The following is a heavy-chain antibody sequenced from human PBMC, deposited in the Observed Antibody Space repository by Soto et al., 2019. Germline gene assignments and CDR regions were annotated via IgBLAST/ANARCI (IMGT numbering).Heavy chain of an antibody. Sequence: ASVKASCKVSGYTLTELSMHWVRQAPGKGLEWMGGFDPEDGETIYAQKFQGRVTMTEDTSTDTAYMELSSLRSEDTAVYYCATPRHSSGYYYFDYWGQGTLVTVSS. J-gene: IGHJ4*02. CDR2: FDPEDGET. D-gene: IGHD3-22*01. V-gene: IGHV1-24*01. CDR3: ATPRHSSGYYYFDY. CDR1: GYTLTELS.